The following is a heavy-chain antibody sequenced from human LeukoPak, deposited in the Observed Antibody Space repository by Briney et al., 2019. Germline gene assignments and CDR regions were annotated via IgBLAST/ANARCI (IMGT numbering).Heavy chain of an antibody. J-gene: IGHJ4*02. Sequence: GESLKISCKDSGYSFASSWIAWVLQTSGKDLEWMVIIYPGDSDTRYSPSFQGQVTISADKSISTAYLQWSSLKASDTAIYYCARRRVGSGSYYNVGGYYFDNWGQGTLVTVSS. CDR1: GYSFASSW. CDR2: IYPGDSDT. V-gene: IGHV5-51*01. CDR3: ARRRVGSGSYYNVGGYYFDN. D-gene: IGHD3-10*01.